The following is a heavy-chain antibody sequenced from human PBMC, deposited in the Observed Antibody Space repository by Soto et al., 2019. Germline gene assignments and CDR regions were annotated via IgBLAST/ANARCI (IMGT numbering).Heavy chain of an antibody. Sequence: EVQLVESGGGLVKPGGSLRLSCAASGFTFSSYSMNWVRQAPGKGLEWVSSISSSSSYIYYADSVKGRFTISRDNAKNSLYLQMNSLRAEDTAVYYCARDYDDKYYDGSGSYPHYMDVWGKGTTVTVSS. CDR3: ARDYDDKYYDGSGSYPHYMDV. V-gene: IGHV3-21*01. CDR1: GFTFSSYS. D-gene: IGHD3-10*01. J-gene: IGHJ6*03. CDR2: ISSSSSYI.